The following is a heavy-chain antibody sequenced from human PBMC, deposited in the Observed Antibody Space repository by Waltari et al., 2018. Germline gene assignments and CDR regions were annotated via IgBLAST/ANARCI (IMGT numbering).Heavy chain of an antibody. CDR1: SSTFSTTW. V-gene: IGHV3-74*03. D-gene: IGHD3-10*01. Sequence: EVQLVESGGGLVQPGGSLRPSCTSSSSTFSTTWLHWVRQAPGKGLVWVSRINSDGSSTTYADSVRGRFTVSRDNAKNTMYLQMNSLRAEDTAVYYCARDRYYTIDYWGQGTLVTVSS. J-gene: IGHJ4*02. CDR3: ARDRYYTIDY. CDR2: INSDGSST.